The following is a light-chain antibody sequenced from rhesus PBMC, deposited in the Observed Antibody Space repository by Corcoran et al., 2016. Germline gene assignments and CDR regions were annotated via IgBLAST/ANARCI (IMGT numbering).Light chain of an antibody. Sequence: QVILTQSPATLSLSPGERATLTCRASQSVGSNLAWYQQKPGQAPKLLIYDASSRATGFPDRCSGRGSGTEFTLTISSLVPEDVGFYYCQQYNNWNSFGQGTKVEIK. CDR1: QSVGSN. CDR2: DAS. CDR3: QQYNNWNS. V-gene: IGKV3S11*01. J-gene: IGKJ2*01.